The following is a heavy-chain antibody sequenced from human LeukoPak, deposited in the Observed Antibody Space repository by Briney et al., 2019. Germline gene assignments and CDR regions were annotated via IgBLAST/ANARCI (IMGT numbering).Heavy chain of an antibody. CDR1: GFTFSSHW. CDR2: IKEDGSVI. J-gene: IGHJ4*02. V-gene: IGHV3-7*01. Sequence: GGSLRLSCAASGFTFSSHWMSWVRQAPGKGLEWVANIKEDGSVIYYVDSVKGRFTISRDNAKNSLYLQMNSLRAEDTAVYYCTRRGYGYWGQGTLVTVSS. CDR3: TRRGYGY. D-gene: IGHD5-18*01.